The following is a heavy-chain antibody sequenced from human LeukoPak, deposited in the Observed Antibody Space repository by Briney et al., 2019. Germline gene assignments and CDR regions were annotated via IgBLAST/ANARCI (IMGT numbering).Heavy chain of an antibody. CDR2: IRYDGSNK. Sequence: SGGSLRLSCAASGFTFSSYGMHWVRQAPGKGLEWVAFIRYDGSNKYYADSVKGRFTISRDNSKNTLYLQMNSLRAEDTAVYYCAKSEYYNYVWGRNWFDPWGQGTLVTVSS. J-gene: IGHJ5*02. D-gene: IGHD3-16*01. CDR1: GFTFSSYG. V-gene: IGHV3-30*02. CDR3: AKSEYYNYVWGRNWFDP.